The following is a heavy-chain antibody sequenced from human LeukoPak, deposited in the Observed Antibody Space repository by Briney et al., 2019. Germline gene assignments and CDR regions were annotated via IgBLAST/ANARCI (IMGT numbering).Heavy chain of an antibody. Sequence: SCKASGGTFSSYGMHWVRQAPGKGLEWVAVISYDGSNKYYADSVKGRFTISRDNSKNTLYLQMNSLRAEDTAVYYCAKDWNYYDSSGLSAFDIWGQGTMVTVSS. V-gene: IGHV3-30*18. CDR3: AKDWNYYDSSGLSAFDI. CDR2: ISYDGSNK. CDR1: GGTFSSYG. D-gene: IGHD3-22*01. J-gene: IGHJ3*02.